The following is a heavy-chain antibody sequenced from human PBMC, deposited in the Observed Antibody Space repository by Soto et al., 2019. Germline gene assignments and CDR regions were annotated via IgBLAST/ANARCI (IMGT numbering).Heavy chain of an antibody. CDR2: MNPNSGNT. CDR3: ARNLINYDFWSGYYDY. V-gene: IGHV1-8*01. Sequence: ASVKVSCKASGYTFTSYDINWVRQATGQGLEWMGWMNPNSGNTGYAQKFQGRVTMTRNTSISTAYMELSSLRSEDTAVYYCARNLINYDFWSGYYDYWGQGTLAPVYS. J-gene: IGHJ4*02. D-gene: IGHD3-3*01. CDR1: GYTFTSYD.